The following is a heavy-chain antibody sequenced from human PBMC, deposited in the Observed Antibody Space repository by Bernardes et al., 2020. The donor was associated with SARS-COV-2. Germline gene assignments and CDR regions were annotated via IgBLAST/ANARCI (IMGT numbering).Heavy chain of an antibody. CDR2: IIGSGDRT. CDR3: AKGRDSGYLVPFDY. CDR1: AFTFSSYS. J-gene: IGHJ4*02. D-gene: IGHD3-22*01. Sequence: GSLRLPSAASAFTFSSYSMSWVLPAPGKGLEWVSGIIGSGDRTNYAGSVKGRFTISRDTSKSTLYLQMNSLRAEDTAVYYCAKGRDSGYLVPFDYWGQGTLVTVSS. V-gene: IGHV3-23*01.